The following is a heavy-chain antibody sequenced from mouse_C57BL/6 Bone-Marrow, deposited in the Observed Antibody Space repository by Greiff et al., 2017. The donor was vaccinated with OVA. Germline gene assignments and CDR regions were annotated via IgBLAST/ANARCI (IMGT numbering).Heavy chain of an antibody. D-gene: IGHD2-2*01. Sequence: EVQLQQSGAELVRPGASVKLSCTASGYNIKDDYMHWVKQRPEQGLEWIGWIDPENGDTEYAAQFQGKATITADTSSNTAYLQLSSLTSEDTAVYYCTRGLSWFAYWGQGTLVTVSA. CDR3: TRGLSWFAY. V-gene: IGHV14-4*01. CDR2: IDPENGDT. CDR1: GYNIKDDY. J-gene: IGHJ3*01.